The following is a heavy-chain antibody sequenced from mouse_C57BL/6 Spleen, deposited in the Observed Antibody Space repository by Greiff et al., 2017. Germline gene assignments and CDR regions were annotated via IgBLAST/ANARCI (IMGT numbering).Heavy chain of an antibody. CDR1: GYAFSSYW. Sequence: VQVVESGAELVKPGASVKISCKASGYAFSSYWMNWVKQRPGQGLEWIGQIYPGDGGTNYNGKFKGKATLTADKSSSTAYMQLSSLTSEDSAVYFCARSWSKGDYCDYWGQGTTLTVSS. V-gene: IGHV1-80*01. J-gene: IGHJ2*01. D-gene: IGHD2-5*01. CDR3: ARSWSKGDYCDY. CDR2: IYPGDGGT.